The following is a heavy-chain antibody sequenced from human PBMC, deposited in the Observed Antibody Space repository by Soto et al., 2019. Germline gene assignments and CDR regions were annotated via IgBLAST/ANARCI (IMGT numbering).Heavy chain of an antibody. Sequence: QVQLVQSGAEVKKSGASVKVSCEASGYIFTDYTIHWVRQAPGQRLELMGWINAGNGDTKYSHQFQGRVTFSRDTSASKVYMELSSLRFEDTAVYYCAREGLVRGVLRGIRFDPWGQGTLVTVSS. V-gene: IGHV1-3*01. J-gene: IGHJ5*02. CDR1: GYIFTDYT. D-gene: IGHD3-10*01. CDR3: AREGLVRGVLRGIRFDP. CDR2: INAGNGDT.